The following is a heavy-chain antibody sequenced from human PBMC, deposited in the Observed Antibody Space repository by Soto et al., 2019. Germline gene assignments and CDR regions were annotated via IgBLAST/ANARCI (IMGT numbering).Heavy chain of an antibody. J-gene: IGHJ5*02. Sequence: PSETLSLTCTVSGGSVSSGSYYWSWIRQPPGKGLEWIGYIYYSGSTNYNPSLKSRVTISVDTSKNQFSLKLSSVTAADTAVYYCARVSFGGTPYYDFWSGYYTNWFDPWGQGTLVTVSS. V-gene: IGHV4-61*01. CDR3: ARVSFGGTPYYDFWSGYYTNWFDP. CDR1: GGSVSSGSYY. CDR2: IYYSGST. D-gene: IGHD3-3*01.